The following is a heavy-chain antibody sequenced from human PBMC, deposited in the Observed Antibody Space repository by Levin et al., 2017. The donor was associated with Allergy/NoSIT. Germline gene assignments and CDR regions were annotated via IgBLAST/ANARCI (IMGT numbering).Heavy chain of an antibody. CDR1: GFTFSSYE. D-gene: IGHD2-8*01. CDR3: ARESRKEDIVLMVYAIYYYYYGMDV. V-gene: IGHV3-48*03. Sequence: GESLKISCAASGFTFSSYEMNWVRQAPGKGLEWVSYISSSGSTIYYADSVKGRFTISRDNAKNSLYLQMNSLRAEDTAVYYCARESRKEDIVLMVYAIYYYYYGMDVWGQGTTVTVSS. J-gene: IGHJ6*02. CDR2: ISSSGSTI.